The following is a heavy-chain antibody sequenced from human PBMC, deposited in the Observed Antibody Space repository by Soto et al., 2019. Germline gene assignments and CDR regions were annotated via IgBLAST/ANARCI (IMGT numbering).Heavy chain of an antibody. CDR3: ARARAAVEAVALESGFDS. CDR2: ISSDTGNT. CDR1: GFTFSKYD. V-gene: IGHV1-3*04. D-gene: IGHD6-19*01. Sequence: QVQLVQSGPEVRNPGASVKVSCKSSGFTFSKYDIHWVRQAPGESLMWLGWISSDTGNTKYSQRIQSRVTFTRDRSASTAYMELRGLTFEDTAIYDCARARAAVEAVALESGFDSWGQGHLVHVS. J-gene: IGHJ4*02.